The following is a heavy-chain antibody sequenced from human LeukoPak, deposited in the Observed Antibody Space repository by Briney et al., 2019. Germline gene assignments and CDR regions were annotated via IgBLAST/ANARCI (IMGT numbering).Heavy chain of an antibody. CDR2: IKSKTDGGTT. V-gene: IGHV3-15*01. Sequence: GGSLRLSCAASGFTFSNAWMSWVRQAPGKGLEWVCRIKSKTDGGTTDYAAPVKGRFTISRDDSKNTLYLQMNSLKTEDTAVYYCTTGTRPYGDYRDYWGQGTLVTVSS. CDR1: GFTFSNAW. CDR3: TTGTRPYGDYRDY. D-gene: IGHD4-17*01. J-gene: IGHJ4*02.